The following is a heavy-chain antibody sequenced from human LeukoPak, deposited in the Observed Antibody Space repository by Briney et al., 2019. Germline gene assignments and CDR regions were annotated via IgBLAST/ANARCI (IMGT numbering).Heavy chain of an antibody. V-gene: IGHV5-51*01. CDR2: IYPGDSRT. D-gene: IGHD2-2*01. CDR1: GHSFRSYW. Sequence: GKSLKISCKGTGHSFRSYWIGWVRQMPGKGMEWMGVIYPGDSRTRYNPSLQGQVTISVDKSINTAYLEWVSLKASDTAMYYCACRDLTSTWSYPWGQGTLVTVSS. J-gene: IGHJ5*02. CDR3: ACRDLTSTWSYP.